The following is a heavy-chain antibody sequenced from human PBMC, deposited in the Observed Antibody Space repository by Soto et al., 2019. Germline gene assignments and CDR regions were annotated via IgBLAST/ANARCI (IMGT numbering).Heavy chain of an antibody. D-gene: IGHD2-8*02. CDR3: AKVALGHLVLDY. V-gene: IGHV3-30*18. CDR2: ISYDGSNK. CDR1: GFTFSSYG. J-gene: IGHJ4*02. Sequence: PGGSLRLSCAASGFTFSSYGMHWVRQAPGKGLEWVAVISYDGSNKYYADSVKGRFTISRDNSKNTLYLQMSSLRAEDTAVYYCAKVALGHLVLDYWGQGTLVTVSS.